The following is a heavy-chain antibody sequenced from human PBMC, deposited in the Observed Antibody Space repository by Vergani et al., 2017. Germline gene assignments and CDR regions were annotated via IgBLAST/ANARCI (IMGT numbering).Heavy chain of an antibody. CDR3: ARGYCSSSSCPRPYWYFDL. V-gene: IGHV4-61*02. CDR2: IYISGST. CDR1: GGSISSSSYF. Sequence: QVQLQESGPGLVKPSQTLSLTCTVSGGSISSSSYFWSWIRQPAGKGLEWIGRIYISGSTNYNPSLKSRVTMSVDTSKNQFSLKLSSVTAADTAVYYCARGYCSSSSCPRPYWYFDLWVRGTLVAVSS. D-gene: IGHD2-2*01. J-gene: IGHJ2*01.